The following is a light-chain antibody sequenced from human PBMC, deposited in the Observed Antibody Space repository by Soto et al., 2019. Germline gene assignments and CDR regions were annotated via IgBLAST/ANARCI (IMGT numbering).Light chain of an antibody. Sequence: DIQMTQSPSSLSASVGDRVTITCRASQGISSYLAWYQQKPGKAPKLLIYAASTLQSGVPSRFSGSGSGTDFTLTISSLQPEDFATYYCQQLNAYPLPFGGGTKVEI. V-gene: IGKV1-9*01. CDR2: AAS. CDR1: QGISSY. CDR3: QQLNAYPLP. J-gene: IGKJ4*01.